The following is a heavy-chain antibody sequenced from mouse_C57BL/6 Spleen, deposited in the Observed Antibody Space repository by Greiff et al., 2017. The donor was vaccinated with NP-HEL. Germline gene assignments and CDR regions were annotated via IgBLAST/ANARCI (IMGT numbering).Heavy chain of an antibody. CDR2: IRNKANGYTT. V-gene: IGHV7-3*01. CDR1: GFTFTDYY. CDR3: ARPTGTGFDY. J-gene: IGHJ2*01. Sequence: EVHLVESGGGLVQPGGSLSLSCAASGFTFTDYYMSWVRQPPGKALEWLGFIRNKANGYTTEYSASVKGRFTISRDNSQSILYLQMNALRAEDSATYYCARPTGTGFDYWGQGTTLTVSS. D-gene: IGHD4-1*01.